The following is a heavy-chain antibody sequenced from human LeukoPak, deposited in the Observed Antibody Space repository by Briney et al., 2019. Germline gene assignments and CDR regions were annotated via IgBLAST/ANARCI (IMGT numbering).Heavy chain of an antibody. V-gene: IGHV1-2*02. Sequence: GASVKVSCKASGYTFTGYYMHWVRQAPGQGLEWMGWINPNSGGINYAQNFQGRVTMTRDTSISTAYMELSRLRSDDTAVYYCARGPLSGSYDEDYWGQGTLVTVSS. CDR1: GYTFTGYY. D-gene: IGHD1-26*01. J-gene: IGHJ4*02. CDR3: ARGPLSGSYDEDY. CDR2: INPNSGGI.